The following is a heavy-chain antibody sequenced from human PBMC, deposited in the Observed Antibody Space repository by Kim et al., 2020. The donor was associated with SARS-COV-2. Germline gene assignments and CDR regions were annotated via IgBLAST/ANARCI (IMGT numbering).Heavy chain of an antibody. Sequence: GGSLRLSCAASGFTFSSYGMHWVRQAPGKGLEWVAAIWYDGSNTYYADSVKGRFTISRDNSKNTLYLQMNSLRAEDTAVYYCASDWEYGGAAGGFDYWG. J-gene: IGHJ4*01. D-gene: IGHD6-13*01. V-gene: IGHV3-33*01. CDR1: GFTFSSYG. CDR2: IWYDGSNT. CDR3: ASDWEYGGAAGGFDY.